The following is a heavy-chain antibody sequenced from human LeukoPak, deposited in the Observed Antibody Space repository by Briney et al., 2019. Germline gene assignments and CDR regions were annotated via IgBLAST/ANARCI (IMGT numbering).Heavy chain of an antibody. Sequence: GGSLRLSCAASGFTFDDYAMHWVRQAPGKGLEWVSGISWNSGSIGYADSVKGRFTISRDNAKNSLHLQMNSLRAEDTALYYCAKDTEPSYYDSSGYPAPYFDYWGQGTLVTVSS. CDR1: GFTFDDYA. CDR3: AKDTEPSYYDSSGYPAPYFDY. D-gene: IGHD3-22*01. V-gene: IGHV3-9*01. J-gene: IGHJ4*02. CDR2: ISWNSGSI.